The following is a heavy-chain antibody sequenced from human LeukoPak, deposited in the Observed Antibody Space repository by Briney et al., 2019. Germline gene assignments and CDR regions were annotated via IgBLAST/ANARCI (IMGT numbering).Heavy chain of an antibody. Sequence: ASVKVSCKASGYTFTSYDINWVRQATGQGLEWTGWMNPNSGNTGYAQKFQGRVTMTTDTSTSTAYMELRSLRSDDTAVYYCARARSGPYGSGSLDAFDIWGQGTMVTVSS. CDR3: ARARSGPYGSGSLDAFDI. D-gene: IGHD3-10*01. J-gene: IGHJ3*02. V-gene: IGHV1-8*02. CDR1: GYTFTSYD. CDR2: MNPNSGNT.